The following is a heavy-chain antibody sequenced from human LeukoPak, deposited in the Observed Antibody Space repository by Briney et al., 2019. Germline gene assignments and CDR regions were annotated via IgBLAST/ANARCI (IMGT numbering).Heavy chain of an antibody. CDR1: GGSVSSGGYY. J-gene: IGHJ4*02. V-gene: IGHV4-61*08. Sequence: SETLSLTCTVSGGSVSSGGYYWSWIRQPPGKGLDWIGYVYDSGSGKYKPSLNSRVTISIDTSKNQFSLKLNSVTAVDTAVYYCARLRSGGYFEYWGQGTLVTVSS. CDR3: ARLRSGGYFEY. CDR2: VYDSGSG. D-gene: IGHD4-17*01.